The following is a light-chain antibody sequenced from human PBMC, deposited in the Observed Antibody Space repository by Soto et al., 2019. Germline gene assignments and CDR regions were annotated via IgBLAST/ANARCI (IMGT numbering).Light chain of an antibody. J-gene: IGKJ2*01. V-gene: IGKV3-20*01. CDR2: GES. Sequence: EIVLTQSPGTLSLSPGERATLSCRASQSVSSSDLAWYPQKPGQAPRLLIYGESSMATGIPDRFSGSGYGTDFTLTISRLEPEDFEVYYCQQYDSSPYTFGQGTRLEIK. CDR3: QQYDSSPYT. CDR1: QSVSSSD.